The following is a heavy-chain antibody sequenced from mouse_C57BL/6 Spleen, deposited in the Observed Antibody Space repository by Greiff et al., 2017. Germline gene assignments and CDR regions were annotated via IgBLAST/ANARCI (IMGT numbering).Heavy chain of an antibody. CDR3: ARKNYSNWAMDY. CDR2: IYPSDSET. V-gene: IGHV1-61*01. CDR1: GYTFTSYW. Sequence: VQLQQPGAELVRPGSSVKLSCKASGYTFTSYWMDWVKQRPGQGLEWIGNIYPSDSETHYNQKFQDKATLTVDKSSSTAYMQLSSLTSEDSAVYYCARKNYSNWAMDYWGQGTSVTVSS. J-gene: IGHJ4*01. D-gene: IGHD2-5*01.